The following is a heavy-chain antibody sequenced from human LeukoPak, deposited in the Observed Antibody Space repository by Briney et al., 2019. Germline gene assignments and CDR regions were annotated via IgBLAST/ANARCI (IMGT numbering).Heavy chain of an antibody. Sequence: GGSLRLSCAASGFTFSSYGMSWVRQAPGKGLEWVSAISGSGGSTYYADSVKGRFTISRDNSKNTLYLQMNSLRAEDTAVYYCARALTTSVTTIYYYYMDVWGKGTTVTVSS. V-gene: IGHV3-23*01. CDR3: ARALTTSVTTIYYYYMDV. J-gene: IGHJ6*03. CDR1: GFTFSSYG. CDR2: ISGSGGST. D-gene: IGHD4-11*01.